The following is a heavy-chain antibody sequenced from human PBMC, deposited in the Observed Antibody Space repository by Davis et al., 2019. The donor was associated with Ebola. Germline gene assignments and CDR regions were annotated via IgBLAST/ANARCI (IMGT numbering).Heavy chain of an antibody. Sequence: PGGSLRLSCAASGFTFSSYWMHWVRQAPGKGLVWVSRINSDGSSTSYADSVKGRFTIPRDNAKNTLYLQMNSLRAEDTAVYYCARDDLSGVILWRDYYGMDVWGQGTTVTVSS. D-gene: IGHD2-21*01. V-gene: IGHV3-74*01. CDR3: ARDDLSGVILWRDYYGMDV. CDR1: GFTFSSYW. CDR2: INSDGSST. J-gene: IGHJ6*02.